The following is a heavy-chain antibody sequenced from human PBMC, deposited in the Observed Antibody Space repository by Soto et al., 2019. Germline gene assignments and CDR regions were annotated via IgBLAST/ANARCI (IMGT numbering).Heavy chain of an antibody. CDR1: GFTFSFYG. J-gene: IGHJ5*02. V-gene: IGHV3-30*03. D-gene: IGHD3-22*01. CDR3: ARSGLALPYSASHWFDP. CDR2: ISYDEKNK. Sequence: GGSLRLSCAASGFTFSFYGMHWVRQAPGKGLEWLAVISYDEKNKFYADSVKGRFTISRDNSKNTLSLQMNSLRTEDTAVYYCARSGLALPYSASHWFDPWGHGTLVTVSS.